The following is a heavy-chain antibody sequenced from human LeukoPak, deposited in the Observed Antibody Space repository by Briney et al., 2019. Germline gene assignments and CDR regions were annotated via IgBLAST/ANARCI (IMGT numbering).Heavy chain of an antibody. J-gene: IGHJ4*02. D-gene: IGHD6-13*01. CDR3: ARDHGYSSSSRLHFDT. CDR2: ISGGGGST. Sequence: PGGSLRLSCVASGFTFNNYAMNWVRQAPGKGPEWVSKISGGGGSTYYADSVKGRFTVSRDNSKNTLYLQMNTLRAEDTAVYYCARDHGYSSSSRLHFDTWGQGTLVTVSS. CDR1: GFTFNNYA. V-gene: IGHV3-23*01.